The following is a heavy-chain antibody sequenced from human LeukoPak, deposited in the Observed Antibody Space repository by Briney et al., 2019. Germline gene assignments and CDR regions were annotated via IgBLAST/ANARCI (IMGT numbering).Heavy chain of an antibody. CDR2: IYPGDSDT. D-gene: IGHD3-16*01. V-gene: IGHV5-51*01. CDR1: GYSFTSYW. J-gene: IGHJ3*02. Sequence: GESLKISCRGSGYSFTSYWIGWVRQMPGKGLEWMGIIYPGDSDTRYSPSFQGQVTISADKSISTAYLQWSSLKASDTAMYYCARPHLAYYDYVWGSQYYDAFDIWGQGTMVTVSS. CDR3: ARPHLAYYDYVWGSQYYDAFDI.